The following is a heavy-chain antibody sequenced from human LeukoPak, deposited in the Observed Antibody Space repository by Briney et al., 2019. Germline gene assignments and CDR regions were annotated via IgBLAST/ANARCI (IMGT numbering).Heavy chain of an antibody. Sequence: SQTLSLTCTVSGGSISSGSYYWSWIRQPAGKGLEWIGRIYTSGSTNYNPSLKSRVTISVDTSKNQFSLKLSSVTAADTAVYYCASKNEYSNYDYWGQGTLVTVSS. D-gene: IGHD4-11*01. J-gene: IGHJ4*02. CDR3: ASKNEYSNYDY. CDR1: GGSISSGSYY. CDR2: IYTSGST. V-gene: IGHV4-61*02.